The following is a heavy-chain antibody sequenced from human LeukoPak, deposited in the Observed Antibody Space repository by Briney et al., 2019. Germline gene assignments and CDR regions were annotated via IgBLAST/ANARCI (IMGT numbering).Heavy chain of an antibody. CDR1: GGSISSYY. Sequence: SETLSLTCTVSGGSISSYYWSWIRQPPGKGPEWIGDIYYSGSTNYNPSLKSRVTISVDTSKNQFSLKLSSVTAADTAVYYCAGVSRWAVLDWGQGTLVTVSS. CDR2: IYYSGST. V-gene: IGHV4-59*01. D-gene: IGHD4-23*01. J-gene: IGHJ4*02. CDR3: AGVSRWAVLD.